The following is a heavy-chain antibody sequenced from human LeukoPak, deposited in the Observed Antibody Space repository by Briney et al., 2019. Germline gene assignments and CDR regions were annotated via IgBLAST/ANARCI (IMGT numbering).Heavy chain of an antibody. CDR2: ISSSSSTI. D-gene: IGHD1-26*01. V-gene: IGHV3-48*01. CDR3: AKGGKWDVTPFDY. J-gene: IGHJ4*02. Sequence: GGSLRLSCAASGFTFSTYSMNWVRQAPGKGLEWVSYISSSSSTIYYADSVKGRFTISRDNAKNSLYLQMSSLRAEDTAVYYCAKGGKWDVTPFDYWGQGTLVTVSS. CDR1: GFTFSTYS.